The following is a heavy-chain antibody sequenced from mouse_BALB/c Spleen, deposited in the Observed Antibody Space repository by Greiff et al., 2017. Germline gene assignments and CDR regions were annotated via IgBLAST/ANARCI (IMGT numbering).Heavy chain of an antibody. CDR2: ISYSGST. J-gene: IGHJ4*01. CDR3: ARYLGLGSSYDYYAMDY. Sequence: DVQLQESGPSLVKPSQTLSLTCSVTGDSITSGYWNWIRKFPGNKLEYMGYISYSGSTYYNPSLKSRISITRDTSKNQYYLQLNSVTTEDTATYYCARYLGLGSSYDYYAMDYWGQGTSVTVSS. D-gene: IGHD1-1*01. CDR1: GDSITSGY. V-gene: IGHV3-8*02.